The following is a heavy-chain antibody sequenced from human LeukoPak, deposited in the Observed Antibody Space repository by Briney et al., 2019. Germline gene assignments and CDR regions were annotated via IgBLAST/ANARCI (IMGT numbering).Heavy chain of an antibody. D-gene: IGHD3-10*01. J-gene: IGHJ6*03. V-gene: IGHV1-8*03. CDR1: GYTFTSYD. CDR2: MNPNSGNT. Sequence: ASVKVSCKASGYTFTSYDINWVRQATGQGLEWMGWMNPNSGNTGYAQKFQGRVTITRNTSISTAYMELSSLRSEDTAVYYCARGESMVRGVIRGYYYYYMDVWGKGTTVTVSS. CDR3: ARGESMVRGVIRGYYYYYMDV.